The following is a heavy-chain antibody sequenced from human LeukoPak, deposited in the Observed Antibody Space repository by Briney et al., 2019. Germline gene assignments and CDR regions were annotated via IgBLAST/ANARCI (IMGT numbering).Heavy chain of an antibody. CDR2: IYYSGIT. D-gene: IGHD1-26*01. V-gene: IGHV4-59*01. CDR1: GGSISNYY. J-gene: IGHJ3*02. CDR3: ARAGRWEGRPHAFDI. Sequence: SETLSLTCTVSGGSISNYYWNFIRQPPGKGLEWIGYIYYSGITNYNPSLKSRVTISVDTSKNQFSLKLSSVTAADTAVYYCARAGRWEGRPHAFDIWGQGTMVAVSS.